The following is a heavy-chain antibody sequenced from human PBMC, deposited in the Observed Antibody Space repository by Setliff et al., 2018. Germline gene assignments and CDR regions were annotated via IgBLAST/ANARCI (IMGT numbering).Heavy chain of an antibody. J-gene: IGHJ4*02. CDR2: ISSSSSTI. D-gene: IGHD5-18*01. CDR1: GFTFSSYS. V-gene: IGHV3-48*01. Sequence: GGSLRLSCAASGFTFSSYSMNWVRQAPGKGLEWVSYISSSSSTIYYADSVKGRFTISRDNAKNSLFLQMNNLSAEDTAIYYCASSRTWIPVLDYCGQGTLVTVSS. CDR3: ASSRTWIPVLDY.